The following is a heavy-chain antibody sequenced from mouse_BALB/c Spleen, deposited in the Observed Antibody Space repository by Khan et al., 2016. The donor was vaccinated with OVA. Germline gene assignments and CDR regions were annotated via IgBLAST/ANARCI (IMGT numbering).Heavy chain of an antibody. D-gene: IGHD2-13*01. CDR2: ISDGGSYT. CDR1: GFTFSDYY. J-gene: IGHJ3*01. Sequence: EVELVESGGGLVKPGGSLKLSCAASGFTFSDYYMYWVRQTPEKRLEWLATISDGGSYTYYPDSVKGRFTISRDDAQNNLYIQMNSLRSEDTAMYCCARGYYGDPFAYWGQGTLVTISA. V-gene: IGHV5-4*02. CDR3: ARGYYGDPFAY.